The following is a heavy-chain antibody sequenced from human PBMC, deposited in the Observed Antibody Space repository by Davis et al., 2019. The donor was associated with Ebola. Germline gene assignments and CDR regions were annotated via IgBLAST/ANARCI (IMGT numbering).Heavy chain of an antibody. CDR3: ARGRTMMYF. CDR1: GGSFSGYY. CDR2: INHSGST. Sequence: SQTLSLTCAVYGGSFSGYYRSWIRQPPGKGLEWIGEINHSGSTNYNPSLKSRVTISVDTSKNQFSLKLSSVTAADTAVYYCARGRTMMYFWGQGTLVTVSS. J-gene: IGHJ4*02. D-gene: IGHD3-22*01. V-gene: IGHV4-34*01.